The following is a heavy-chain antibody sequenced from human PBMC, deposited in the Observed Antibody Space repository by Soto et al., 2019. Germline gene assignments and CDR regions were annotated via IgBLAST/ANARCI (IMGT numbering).Heavy chain of an antibody. CDR2: IRSYNNST. Sequence: QVQLVQSGAEVKKPGASVKVSCKASGYTFTNYGVNWVRQAPGQGLEWMGWIRSYNNSTNYAQKLQGRVTMTTDTSTNTAYMELRSLRSDDTAVYYCARHGNGDDYWGQGTLVTVSS. CDR1: GYTFTNYG. CDR3: ARHGNGDDY. J-gene: IGHJ4*02. D-gene: IGHD2-8*01. V-gene: IGHV1-18*01.